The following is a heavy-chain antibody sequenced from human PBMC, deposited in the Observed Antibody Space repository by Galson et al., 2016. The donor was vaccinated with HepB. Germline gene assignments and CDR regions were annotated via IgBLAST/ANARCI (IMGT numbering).Heavy chain of an antibody. J-gene: IGHJ4*02. D-gene: IGHD2-21*02. CDR3: AKDRRPYCGGDCYSAWDY. V-gene: IGHV3-30*18. CDR1: GFTFNNFG. CDR2: ISNDGYKK. Sequence: SLRLSCAASGFTFNNFGMHWVRQAPGKGLEWVAVISNDGYKKFYADSVKGRFTISRDNSRNTLYLQMNSLRVEDTAVYYCAKDRRPYCGGDCYSAWDYWGQGTLVTFSS.